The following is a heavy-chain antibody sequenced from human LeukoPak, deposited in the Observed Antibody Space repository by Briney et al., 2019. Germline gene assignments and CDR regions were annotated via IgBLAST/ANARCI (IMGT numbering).Heavy chain of an antibody. CDR3: AKQLGYCSDGSCYFPY. J-gene: IGHJ4*02. CDR1: GFTFSSFW. D-gene: IGHD2-15*01. CDR2: IKQDGTEK. Sequence: GGSLRLSCAASGFTFSSFWMSWVRQAPGKGLEWVAHIKQDGTEKYFVDSAKGRFTISRDNSKSTLCLQMNSLRAEDTAVYYCAKQLGYCSDGSCYFPYWGQGTLVTVSS. V-gene: IGHV3-7*03.